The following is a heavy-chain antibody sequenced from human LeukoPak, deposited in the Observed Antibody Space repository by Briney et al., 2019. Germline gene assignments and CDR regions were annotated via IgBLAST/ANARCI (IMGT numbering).Heavy chain of an antibody. J-gene: IGHJ5*02. Sequence: TSETLSLTCTVSGGSISSGGYYWSWIRQHPGKGLEWIGYIYYSGSTYYNPSLKSRVTISVDTSKNQFSLKLSSVTAADTAVYYCARENTGYYIGHNWFDPWGQGTLVTVSS. D-gene: IGHD3-9*01. CDR1: GGSISSGGYY. V-gene: IGHV4-31*03. CDR2: IYYSGST. CDR3: ARENTGYYIGHNWFDP.